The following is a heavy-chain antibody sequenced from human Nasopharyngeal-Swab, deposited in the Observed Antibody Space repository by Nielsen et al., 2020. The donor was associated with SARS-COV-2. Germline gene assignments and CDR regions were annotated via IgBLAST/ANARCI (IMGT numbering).Heavy chain of an antibody. Sequence: WIRQPPGKGLEWIGKINHSGSTNYNPSLKSRVTISVDTSKNQFSLKLSSVTAADTAVYYCARERGGPRDDSSGYLYYFDYWGQGTLVTVSS. J-gene: IGHJ4*02. CDR3: ARERGGPRDDSSGYLYYFDY. V-gene: IGHV4-34*01. CDR2: INHSGST. D-gene: IGHD3-22*01.